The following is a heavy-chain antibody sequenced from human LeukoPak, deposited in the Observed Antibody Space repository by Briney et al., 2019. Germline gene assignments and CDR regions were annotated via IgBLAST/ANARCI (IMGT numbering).Heavy chain of an antibody. D-gene: IGHD3-22*01. CDR3: ARVVHYDSSGYYYVAALDI. CDR2: MNPNSGNT. CDR1: GYTFTSYD. V-gene: IGHV1-8*03. Sequence: ASVKVSCKASGYTFTSYDINWVRQATGQGLEWMGWMNPNSGNTGYAQKFQGRVTITRNTSISIAYMELSSLRSEDTAVYYCARVVHYDSSGYYYVAALDIWGQGTMVTLSS. J-gene: IGHJ3*02.